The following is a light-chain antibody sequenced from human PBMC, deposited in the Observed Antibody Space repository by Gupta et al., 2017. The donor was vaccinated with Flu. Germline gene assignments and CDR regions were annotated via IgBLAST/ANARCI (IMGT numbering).Light chain of an antibody. CDR1: SSDVGGYNY. V-gene: IGLV2-14*01. CDR3: SSYTSSSTRV. Sequence: QSALTQPASVSGSPGQSITISCTGTSSDVGGYNYVSWYQQHPGKATKLMIYEVSNRPSGVSNRFSGSKSGNTASLTISGLQTKDEADYYCSSYTSSSTRVFGGGTKLTVL. J-gene: IGLJ3*02. CDR2: EVS.